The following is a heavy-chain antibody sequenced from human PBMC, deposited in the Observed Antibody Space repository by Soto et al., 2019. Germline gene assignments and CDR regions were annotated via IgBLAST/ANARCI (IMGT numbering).Heavy chain of an antibody. CDR2: ISYDGINA. CDR3: AKDGVNYASLSPVDY. J-gene: IGHJ4*02. D-gene: IGHD2-2*01. V-gene: IGHV3-30*09. CDR1: GFNFRTFT. Sequence: QIHLVESGGGVVQPGRSLRLSCASSGFNFRTFTMPWVRQAPGKGLEWVAGISYDGINAYYADSVKGRFAISRDNSKNTVSLQINSLRPADTAAYYCAKDGVNYASLSPVDYWGQGTLVTVSS.